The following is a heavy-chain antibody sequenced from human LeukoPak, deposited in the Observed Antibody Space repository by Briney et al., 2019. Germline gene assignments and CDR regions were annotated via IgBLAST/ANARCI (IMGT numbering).Heavy chain of an antibody. Sequence: GASVKVSCKASGGTFSSYAISWVRQAPGQGLEWMGGIIPIFGTANYAQKFQGRVTITADKSTSTAYMELSSLRSEDTAVHYCARALGGRSSGWYAFDYWGQGTLVTVSS. V-gene: IGHV1-69*06. D-gene: IGHD6-19*01. J-gene: IGHJ4*02. CDR2: IIPIFGTA. CDR3: ARALGGRSSGWYAFDY. CDR1: GGTFSSYA.